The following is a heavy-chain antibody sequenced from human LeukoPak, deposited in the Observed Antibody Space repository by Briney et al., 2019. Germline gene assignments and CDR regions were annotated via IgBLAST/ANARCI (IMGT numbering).Heavy chain of an antibody. CDR3: ATGEKEKWELPD. V-gene: IGHV1-8*02. CDR2: INPNSGGT. D-gene: IGHD1-26*01. Sequence: ASVKVSCKASGGTFSSYAISWVRQAPGQGLEWMGWINPNSGGTNYAQKFQGRVTMTRNTSISTAYMELSSLRSEDTAVYYCATGEKEKWELPDWGQGTLVTVSS. CDR1: GGTFSSYA. J-gene: IGHJ4*02.